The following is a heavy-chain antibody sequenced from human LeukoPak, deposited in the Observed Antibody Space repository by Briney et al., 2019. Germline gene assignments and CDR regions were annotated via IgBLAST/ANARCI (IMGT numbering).Heavy chain of an antibody. CDR2: INPNSGGT. CDR1: GYTFTGYY. J-gene: IGHJ5*02. CDR3: ARGGPPCIAVAGLCGNNWFDP. D-gene: IGHD6-19*01. Sequence: GASVKVSCKASGYTFTGYYMHWVRQAPGQGLEWMGWINPNSGGTNYAQKFQGRVTMTRDTSISTAYMELSRLRSDDTAVYYCARGGPPCIAVAGLCGNNWFDPWGQGTLVTVSS. V-gene: IGHV1-2*02.